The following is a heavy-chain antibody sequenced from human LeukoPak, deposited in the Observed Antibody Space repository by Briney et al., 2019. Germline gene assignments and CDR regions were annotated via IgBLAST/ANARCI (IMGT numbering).Heavy chain of an antibody. CDR1: GYSFTSYW. J-gene: IGHJ6*03. D-gene: IGHD6-19*01. CDR2: IYPGDSDT. V-gene: IGHV5-51*01. Sequence: GESLKISCKGSGYSFTSYWIGWVRQMPGKGLEWMGIIYPGDSDTRYSPSFQGQVTISADKSISTAYLQWSSLKASDTAMYYCARHRRQWLVQGGGYYYYMDVWGKGTTVTISS. CDR3: ARHRRQWLVQGGGYYYYMDV.